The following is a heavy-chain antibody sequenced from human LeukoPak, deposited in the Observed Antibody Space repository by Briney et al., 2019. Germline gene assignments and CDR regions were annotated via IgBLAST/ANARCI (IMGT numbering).Heavy chain of an antibody. CDR2: IIPILGIA. CDR3: ARDSGSYVNWFDP. D-gene: IGHD1-26*01. J-gene: IGHJ5*02. V-gene: IGHV1-69*04. Sequence: GASVKVSCKASGGTFSSYAISWVRQAPGQGLEWMGRIIPILGIANYAQKFQGRVTITADESTSTAYMELSSLRSEDTAVYYCARDSGSYVNWFDPWGQGTLVTVSS. CDR1: GGTFSSYA.